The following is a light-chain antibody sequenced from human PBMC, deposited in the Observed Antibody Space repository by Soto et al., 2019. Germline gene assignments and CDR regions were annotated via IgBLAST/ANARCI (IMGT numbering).Light chain of an antibody. CDR2: DAS. Sequence: EIVLTQSPATLSLSPGERATLSCRVSQSVSSYLAWFQQKAGQAPRLLIYDASNRATGIPARFSGSGSGTDFTLTISSLEPEDFAIYFCQQRSNWPLTFGPGTKVDIK. CDR3: QQRSNWPLT. V-gene: IGKV3-11*01. CDR1: QSVSSY. J-gene: IGKJ3*01.